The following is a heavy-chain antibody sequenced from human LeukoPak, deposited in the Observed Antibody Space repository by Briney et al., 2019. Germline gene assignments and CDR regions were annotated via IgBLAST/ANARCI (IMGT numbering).Heavy chain of an antibody. Sequence: PSETLSLTCTVSGGSISSSSYYWGWIRQPPGKGLEWIGSIYYSGSTYYNPSLKSRVTISVDTSKNQFSLKLSSVTAADTAVYYCASSPRSGSNNYFDYWGQGTLVTVSS. CDR2: IYYSGST. V-gene: IGHV4-39*07. J-gene: IGHJ4*02. CDR1: GGSISSSSYY. CDR3: ASSPRSGSNNYFDY. D-gene: IGHD1-26*01.